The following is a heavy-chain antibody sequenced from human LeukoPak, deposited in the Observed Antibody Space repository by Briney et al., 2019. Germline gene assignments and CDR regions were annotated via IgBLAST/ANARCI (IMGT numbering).Heavy chain of an antibody. J-gene: IGHJ6*02. Sequence: ASVKVSCKASGYTFTSYYMHWVRQAPGQGLEWMGIINPSGGSTSYAQKFQGRVTMTRDTSISTAYMELSRLRSDDTAVYYCARDGYYDSSGQSYYYYYYGMDVWGQGTTVTVSS. V-gene: IGHV1-46*01. D-gene: IGHD3-22*01. CDR1: GYTFTSYY. CDR3: ARDGYYDSSGQSYYYYYYGMDV. CDR2: INPSGGST.